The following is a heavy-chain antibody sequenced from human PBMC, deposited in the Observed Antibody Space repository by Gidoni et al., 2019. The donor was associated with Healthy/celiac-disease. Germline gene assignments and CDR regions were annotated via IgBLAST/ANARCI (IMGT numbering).Heavy chain of an antibody. Sequence: LEWVAVIWYEGSNKYYADSVKGRFTISRDNSKNTLYLQMNSLRAEDTAVYYCARQNYDSSGYYPFEGAFDIWGQGTMVTVSS. J-gene: IGHJ3*02. D-gene: IGHD3-22*01. V-gene: IGHV3-33*01. CDR3: ARQNYDSSGYYPFEGAFDI. CDR2: IWYEGSNK.